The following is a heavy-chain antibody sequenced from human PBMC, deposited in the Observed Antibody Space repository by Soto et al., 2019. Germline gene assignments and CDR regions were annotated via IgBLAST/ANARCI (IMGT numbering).Heavy chain of an antibody. CDR1: GGSFTSNNW. J-gene: IGHJ4*02. CDR3: ASRDPGTSVDY. V-gene: IGHV4-4*02. Sequence: SETLSLTCAVSGGSFTSNNWWTWVRQPPGQGLEWIGEIYWTGSTNYNPSLKSRVTISLDKSENQFSLKVTSLTAADTAVYYCASRDPGTSVDYWGQGTLVTVSS. CDR2: IYWTGST. D-gene: IGHD1-7*01.